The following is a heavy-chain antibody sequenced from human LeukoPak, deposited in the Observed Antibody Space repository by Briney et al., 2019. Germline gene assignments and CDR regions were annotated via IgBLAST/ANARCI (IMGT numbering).Heavy chain of an antibody. CDR2: ISSSSSYI. CDR1: GFIFSSYS. D-gene: IGHD6-19*01. CDR3: ARVSVAYTVLDAFDI. J-gene: IGHJ3*02. V-gene: IGHV3-21*01. Sequence: PGGSLRLSCAASGFIFSSYSMNWVRQAPGKGLEWVSSISSSSSYIYYADSVKGRFTISRDNAKNSLYLQMNSLRAEDTAVYYCARVSVAYTVLDAFDIWGQGTMVTVSS.